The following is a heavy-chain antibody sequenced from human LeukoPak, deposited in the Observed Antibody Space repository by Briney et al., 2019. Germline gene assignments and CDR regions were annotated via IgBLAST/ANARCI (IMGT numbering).Heavy chain of an antibody. D-gene: IGHD5-24*01. J-gene: IGHJ4*02. Sequence: PSETLSLTCTVSGGSISSSSYYWGWIRQPPGKGLEWIGSIYYSGSTYYNPSLKSRVTISVDTSKNQFSLKLSSVTAADTAVYYCARGGARDGYNNPDYWGQGTLVTVSS. CDR1: GGSISSSSYY. CDR2: IYYSGST. V-gene: IGHV4-39*07. CDR3: ARGGARDGYNNPDY.